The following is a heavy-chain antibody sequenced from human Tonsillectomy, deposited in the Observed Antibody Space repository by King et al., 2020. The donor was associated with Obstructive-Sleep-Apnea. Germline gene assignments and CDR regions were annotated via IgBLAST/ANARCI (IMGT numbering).Heavy chain of an antibody. Sequence: VQLVESGGGVVQPGRSLRLSCAASGFTFSSYAMHWVRQGPGKGLEWVAVIWYDGNTKYYADSVKGRFTISRDNSKNTLFLQINTLRAEDTAIYYCARVSMGGCSSTSCGAFDIWGQGTMVTVSS. CDR1: GFTFSSYA. V-gene: IGHV3-33*01. J-gene: IGHJ3*02. CDR3: ARVSMGGCSSTSCGAFDI. CDR2: IWYDGNTK. D-gene: IGHD2-2*01.